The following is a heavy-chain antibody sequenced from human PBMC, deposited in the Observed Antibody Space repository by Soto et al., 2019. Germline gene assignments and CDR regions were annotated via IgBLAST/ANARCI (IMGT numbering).Heavy chain of an antibody. Sequence: PGESLKISCQGSGYRFTSSWIGWVRQMPGKGLEWLGNVYPSDSDVRYSPSFEGRVTISADNSINTAYLHLLNLKASDTAIYYCPKGATSTFDSWGQGTRVTVAS. CDR3: PKGATSTFDS. V-gene: IGHV5-51*01. CDR1: GYRFTSSW. J-gene: IGHJ4*02. D-gene: IGHD3-16*01. CDR2: VYPSDSDV.